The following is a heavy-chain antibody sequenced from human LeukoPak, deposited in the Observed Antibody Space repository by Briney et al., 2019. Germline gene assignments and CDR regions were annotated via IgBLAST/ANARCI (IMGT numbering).Heavy chain of an antibody. D-gene: IGHD3-3*01. CDR2: ITGSGGST. J-gene: IGHJ5*02. V-gene: IGHV3-23*01. CDR3: AKALYDFWSGYPEYNWFDP. Sequence: GGSLRLSCAASGFTFSSHAMGWVRQAPGKGLEWVSSITGSGGSTYYGDSVKGRFTIARDNSKNTLYLQMNSLRAEDTAVYYCAKALYDFWSGYPEYNWFDPWGQGTLVTVSS. CDR1: GFTFSSHA.